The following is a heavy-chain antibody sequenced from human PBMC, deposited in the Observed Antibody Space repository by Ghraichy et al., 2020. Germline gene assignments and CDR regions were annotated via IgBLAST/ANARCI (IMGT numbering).Heavy chain of an antibody. Sequence: ASVKVSCKASGYTFTSYYMHWVRQAPGQGLEWMGIINPSGGSTSYAQKFQGRVTMTRDTFTSTVYMELSSLRSEDTAVYYCARDWGRTYYFDYWGQGTLVTVSS. CDR1: GYTFTSYY. D-gene: IGHD3-16*01. CDR3: ARDWGRTYYFDY. CDR2: INPSGGST. V-gene: IGHV1-46*01. J-gene: IGHJ4*02.